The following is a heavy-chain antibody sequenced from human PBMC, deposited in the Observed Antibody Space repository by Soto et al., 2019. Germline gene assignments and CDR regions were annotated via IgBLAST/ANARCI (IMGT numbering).Heavy chain of an antibody. CDR3: AREPARGYVDY. Sequence: QVQLVQSGAEVKKPGASVKVSCKASGYTFSSYYMHWVRQAPGQGLEWMGIIRPSGGSTTYAQKFQGRVTMTRDTSTSTVYMELSSLRSEDTAVYYCAREPARGYVDYWGQGTQVTVSS. CDR1: GYTFSSYY. J-gene: IGHJ4*02. CDR2: IRPSGGST. V-gene: IGHV1-46*03.